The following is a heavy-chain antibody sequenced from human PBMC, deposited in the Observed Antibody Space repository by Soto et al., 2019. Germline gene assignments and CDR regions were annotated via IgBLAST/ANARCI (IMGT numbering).Heavy chain of an antibody. J-gene: IGHJ6*02. Sequence: PGGSLRLSCAASGFTYDDYAMHWVRQAPGKGLEWVSGISWNSGSIGYADSVKGRFTISRDNAKNSLYLQMSSLRTEDTALYYCAKALFRYFDYYPMDVWGQGTTVTVS. CDR1: GFTYDDYA. CDR3: AKALFRYFDYYPMDV. V-gene: IGHV3-9*01. CDR2: ISWNSGSI.